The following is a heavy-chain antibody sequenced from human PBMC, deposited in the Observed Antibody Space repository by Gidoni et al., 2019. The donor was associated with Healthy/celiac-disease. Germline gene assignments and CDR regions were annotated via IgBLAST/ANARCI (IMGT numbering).Heavy chain of an antibody. D-gene: IGHD3-3*01. Sequence: EVQLLESGGGLVQPGGSLRLSCAASGFTFSSYAMRWVRQAPGKGLEWVSAISGSGGSTYYADSVKGRFTISRDNSKNTLYLQMNSLRAEDTAVYYCATENYHFWSAYLRKGYFDYWGPGTLATVSS. CDR2: ISGSGGST. J-gene: IGHJ4*02. CDR3: ATENYHFWSAYLRKGYFDY. V-gene: IGHV3-23*01. CDR1: GFTFSSYA.